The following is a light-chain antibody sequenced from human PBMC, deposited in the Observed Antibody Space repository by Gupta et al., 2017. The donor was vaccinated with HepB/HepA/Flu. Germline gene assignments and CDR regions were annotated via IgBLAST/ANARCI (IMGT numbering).Light chain of an antibody. CDR2: VAS. V-gene: IGKV1-39*01. CDR1: QTIGTY. J-gene: IGKJ4*01. Sequence: DIQMTQSPSSLSASVGDRVTITCRASQTIGTYLNWYQRKPGKAPKFLIYVASSLQSGVPSRFSGSGSGTDFTLTISSLQPEDFATYYCQQSYSSRVTFGGGTKVEVK. CDR3: QQSYSSRVT.